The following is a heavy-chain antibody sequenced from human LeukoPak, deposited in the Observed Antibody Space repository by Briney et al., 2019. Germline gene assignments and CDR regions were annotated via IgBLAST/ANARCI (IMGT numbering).Heavy chain of an antibody. D-gene: IGHD2-15*01. CDR1: GGSIGTYY. CDR2: IYYSGST. J-gene: IGHJ4*02. CDR3: ARFNLGGTGPCGSGYCYSGHFDS. Sequence: SETLSLTCSVSGGSIGTYYWSWIRQPPGKGLEWIGYIYYSGSTNYNPSLKSRVTMSIDTSQNQFSLKLSSVTAADTAVYYCARFNLGGTGPCGSGYCYSGHFDSWGQGTLVTVSS. V-gene: IGHV4-59*01.